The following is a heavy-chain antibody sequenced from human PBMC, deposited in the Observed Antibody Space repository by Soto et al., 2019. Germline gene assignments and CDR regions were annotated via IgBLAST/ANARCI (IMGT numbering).Heavy chain of an antibody. Sequence: PGGSLRLSCAASGFTFGTYPLHWVRQAPGKGLEWVALISHDGSNKFNADSVKGRFTISRDNSKNTLYLQMNGLRPEDTAVYYCARWSVQYDSYGYFWGQGTLVTVSS. CDR3: ARWSVQYDSYGYF. J-gene: IGHJ4*02. V-gene: IGHV3-30-3*01. CDR1: GFTFGTYP. D-gene: IGHD5-18*01. CDR2: ISHDGSNK.